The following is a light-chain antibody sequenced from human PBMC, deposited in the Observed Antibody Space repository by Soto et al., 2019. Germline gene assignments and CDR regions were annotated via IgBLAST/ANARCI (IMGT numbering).Light chain of an antibody. CDR3: LQVANFPRT. J-gene: IGKJ1*01. V-gene: IGKV1-12*01. CDR2: AAT. CDR1: QDINSR. Sequence: QLPHSPSSLSPSVEATVTSIVGPSQDINSRLASFQQQPGRPPKYVIQAATMLQSGFPSRFAGSGSGRDFTLTIHTLQPEDSATYYCLQVANFPRTFGQGTKVDIK.